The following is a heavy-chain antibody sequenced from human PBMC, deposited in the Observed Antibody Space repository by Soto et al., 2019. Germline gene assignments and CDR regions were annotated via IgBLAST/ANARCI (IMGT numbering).Heavy chain of an antibody. CDR2: IYYSGST. D-gene: IGHD6-13*01. CDR3: ARDFRSSWPYYDYGMDV. J-gene: IGHJ6*02. V-gene: IGHV4-59*01. Sequence: QVQLQESGPGLVKPSETLSLTCTVSGGSISSYYWSWIRQPPGKGLEWIGYIYYSGSTNYNPSLKSRVTISVDTSKNQFSLKLSSVTAADTAVYYCARDFRSSWPYYDYGMDVWGQGTTVTVSS. CDR1: GGSISSYY.